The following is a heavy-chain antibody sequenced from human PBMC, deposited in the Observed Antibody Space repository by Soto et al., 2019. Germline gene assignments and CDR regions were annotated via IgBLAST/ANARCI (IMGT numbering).Heavy chain of an antibody. CDR2: ISGSGGST. D-gene: IGHD5-18*01. V-gene: IGHV3-23*01. CDR1: GFTFSSYA. CDR3: AVDTAMVTWYFDY. Sequence: EVQLLESGGGLVQPGGSLRLSCAASGFTFSSYAMSWVRQAPGKGLEWVSAISGSGGSTYYAASVKGRFTISRDNSKNTLYLQMNSLRAEDTAVYYCAVDTAMVTWYFDYWGQGTLVTVSS. J-gene: IGHJ4*02.